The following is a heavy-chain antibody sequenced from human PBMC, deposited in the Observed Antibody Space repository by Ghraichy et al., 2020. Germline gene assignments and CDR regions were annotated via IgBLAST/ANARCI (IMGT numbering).Heavy chain of an antibody. J-gene: IGHJ2*01. CDR2: LFYSGNT. V-gene: IGHV4-39*01. CDR1: GGAIYNSGHY. Sequence: SETQSLTCTVSGGAIYNSGHYWGWIRQSPGKGLEWIGSLFYSGNTYSNPSLKSRVTMSADTSKNQLSLVLSSVTAADTAVYYCAGSITMIRYFDLWGRGTLVTVSS. CDR3: AGSITMIRYFDL. D-gene: IGHD3-22*01.